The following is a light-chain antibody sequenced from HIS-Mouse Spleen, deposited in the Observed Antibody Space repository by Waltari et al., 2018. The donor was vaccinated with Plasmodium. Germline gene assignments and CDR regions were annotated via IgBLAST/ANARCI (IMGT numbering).Light chain of an antibody. J-gene: IGLJ2*01. CDR2: EVS. CDR3: SSYAGSNNLV. CDR1: SSDVGGYNY. Sequence: QSALTQPPSASGSPGQSVTIPCTGPSSDVGGYNYVSWYQQPQGKAPKLMIYEVSKRPSGVPDRFSGSKSGNTASLTVSGLQAEDEADYYCSSYAGSNNLVFGGGTKLTVL. V-gene: IGLV2-8*01.